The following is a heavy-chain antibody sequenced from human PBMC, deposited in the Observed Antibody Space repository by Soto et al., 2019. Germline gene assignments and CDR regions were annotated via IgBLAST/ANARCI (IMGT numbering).Heavy chain of an antibody. V-gene: IGHV3-23*01. CDR3: AISTGGFGGLFVVPSDY. D-gene: IGHD3-16*01. CDR2: INSGGTVA. CDR1: GFTYGSYA. Sequence: EVQLLESGGGLVQPGGSLRLSCAASGFTYGSYAMSWVRQAPGKGLEWVSGINSGGTVAHYADSVKGRFAISRDNSKNTLSLEMNSLRVDDTGLYYCAISTGGFGGLFVVPSDYWGQGTLVTVSS. J-gene: IGHJ4*02.